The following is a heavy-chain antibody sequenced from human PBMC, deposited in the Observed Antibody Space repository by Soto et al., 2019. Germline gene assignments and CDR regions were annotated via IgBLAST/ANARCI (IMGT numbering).Heavy chain of an antibody. D-gene: IGHD3-10*01. J-gene: IGHJ5*02. V-gene: IGHV1-69*01. CDR2: IIPIFGTA. CDR1: GGTFSSYA. CDR3: ARGITMVRGNPGGFDP. Sequence: QVQLVQSGAEVKKPGSSVKVSCKASGGTFSSYAISWVRQAPGQGLEWMGGIIPIFGTANYAQKSQGRVTITADESTSTAYMELSSLRSEDTAVYYCARGITMVRGNPGGFDPWGQGTLVTVSS.